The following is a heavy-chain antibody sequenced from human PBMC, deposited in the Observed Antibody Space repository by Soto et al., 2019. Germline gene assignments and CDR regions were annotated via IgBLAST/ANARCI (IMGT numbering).Heavy chain of an antibody. CDR2: ISGRGVSA. Sequence: EVQLLESGGGLVQPGGSLRLSCADSGFTFSHYAMSWVRQAPGTGLEWVSGISGRGVSAYYADSVKGRFTISRDNSKNTVYRQMNSMRADATAIYYCANNSREYSYGAIDYWGQGNLVTVSS. V-gene: IGHV3-23*01. D-gene: IGHD5-18*01. CDR1: GFTFSHYA. CDR3: ANNSREYSYGAIDY. J-gene: IGHJ4*02.